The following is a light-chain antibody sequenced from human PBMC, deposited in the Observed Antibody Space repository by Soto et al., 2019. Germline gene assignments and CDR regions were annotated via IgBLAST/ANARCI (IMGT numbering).Light chain of an antibody. CDR1: QSVSSTY. CDR3: QQYGTSLYT. Sequence: EMVLTQSPGTLSLSPGERATFSCRASQSVSSTYLAWYQQKPGQAPRLLIYGASSRATGIPDRFSGSGSGTDFTLTISRLEPEDFAVYYCQQYGTSLYTFGQGTKLEIK. J-gene: IGKJ2*01. CDR2: GAS. V-gene: IGKV3-20*01.